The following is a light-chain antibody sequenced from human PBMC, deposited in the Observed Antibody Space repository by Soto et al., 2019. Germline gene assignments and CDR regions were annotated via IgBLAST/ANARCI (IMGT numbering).Light chain of an antibody. CDR2: EDT. CDR3: SSSTNTNTLVI. CDR1: SSDVGSHPL. J-gene: IGLJ2*01. V-gene: IGLV2-14*02. Sequence: QSALTQPASVSGSPGQSITISCAGTSSDVGSHPLVSWYQQHPGKAPKLMISEDTKRPSGVSNRFSGSKSGNTASLTISGLQAEDEAMYFCSSSTNTNTLVIFGGGTKLTVL.